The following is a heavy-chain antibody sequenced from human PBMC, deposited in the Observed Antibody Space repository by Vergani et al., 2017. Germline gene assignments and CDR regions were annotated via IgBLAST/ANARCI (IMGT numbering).Heavy chain of an antibody. D-gene: IGHD6-13*01. V-gene: IGHV3-11*05. Sequence: QVQLVESGGGLVKPGGSLRLSCAASGFTFSDYYMSWIRPAPGKGLEVVSYIRSSSSYTNYADSVKGRFTISRDNAKNSLSLQMNSLRAEDTAVYYCARDGGIAAAGPTYGMDVWGQGTTVTVSS. J-gene: IGHJ6*02. CDR1: GFTFSDYY. CDR3: ARDGGIAAAGPTYGMDV. CDR2: IRSSSSYT.